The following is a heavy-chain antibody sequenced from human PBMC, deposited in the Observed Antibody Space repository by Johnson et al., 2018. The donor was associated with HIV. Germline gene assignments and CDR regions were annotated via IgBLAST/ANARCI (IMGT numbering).Heavy chain of an antibody. CDR1: GFNFSSHW. CDR3: AREATGTTNAFYM. J-gene: IGHJ3*02. V-gene: IGHV3-74*01. Sequence: VQLVESGGASVQPGGSLRLSCVVSGFNFSSHWKHWVRQVPGKGLVWVSRINSDGTIISYTDSLKGRFTISRDNAKNSLYLQMNSLRAEDTAVYYCAREATGTTNAFYMWGQGTMVTVSA. CDR2: INSDGTII. D-gene: IGHD1-7*01.